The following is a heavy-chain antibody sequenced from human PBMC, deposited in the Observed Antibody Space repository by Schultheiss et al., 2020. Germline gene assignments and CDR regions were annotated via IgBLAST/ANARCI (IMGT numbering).Heavy chain of an antibody. CDR3: ARGPGRWIQLWATDY. Sequence: GESLKISCAASGFTFSSYSMNWVRQAPGKGLEWVSSISSSSSTIYYADSVKGRFTISRDNAKNSLYLQMNSLRDEDTAVYYCARGPGRWIQLWATDYWGQGTLVTVSS. J-gene: IGHJ4*02. CDR2: ISSSSSTI. V-gene: IGHV3-48*02. D-gene: IGHD5-18*01. CDR1: GFTFSSYS.